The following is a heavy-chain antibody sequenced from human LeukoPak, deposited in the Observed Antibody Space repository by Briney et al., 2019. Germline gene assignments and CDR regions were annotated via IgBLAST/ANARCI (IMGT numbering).Heavy chain of an antibody. D-gene: IGHD2-15*01. CDR1: GYSISSGYY. CDR2: IYHSGST. Sequence: SETLSLTCAVSGYSISSGYYWGWIRQPPGKGLEWIGSIYHSGSTYYNPSLKSRVTISVDTSKNQFSLKLSSVTAADTAVYYCARAGYCSGGICYYFDYWGQGTLVTVSS. CDR3: ARAGYCSGGICYYFDY. J-gene: IGHJ4*02. V-gene: IGHV4-38-2*01.